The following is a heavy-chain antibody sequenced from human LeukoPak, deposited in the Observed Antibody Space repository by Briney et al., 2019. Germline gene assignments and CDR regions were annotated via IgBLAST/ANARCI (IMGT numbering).Heavy chain of an antibody. CDR3: ATAGVLGGWPPYYFDY. Sequence: ASVKVSCKVSGYTLTELSMHWVRQAPGKGLEWMGRFDPEDGETIYAQKSQGRVTMTEDTSTDTAYMELSSLRSEDTAVYYCATAGVLGGWPPYYFDYWGQGTLVTVSS. CDR1: GYTLTELS. J-gene: IGHJ4*02. V-gene: IGHV1-24*01. D-gene: IGHD6-19*01. CDR2: FDPEDGET.